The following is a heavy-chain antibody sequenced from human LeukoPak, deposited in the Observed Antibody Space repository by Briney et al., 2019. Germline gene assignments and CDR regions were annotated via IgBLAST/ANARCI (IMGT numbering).Heavy chain of an antibody. CDR3: ARGQTVVGSKYYFDW. V-gene: IGHV3-49*04. D-gene: IGHD2-15*01. CDR1: GFTFGDYA. Sequence: GRSLRLSXTASGFTFGDYAMTWARQTPGKGLVWVGLVRNRGSGGATEYDASVRGRFTISRDNSENTAYLQMNSLINEDTAVYYCARGQTVVGSKYYFDWWGLGTLVTVSS. CDR2: VRNRGSGGAT. J-gene: IGHJ4*02.